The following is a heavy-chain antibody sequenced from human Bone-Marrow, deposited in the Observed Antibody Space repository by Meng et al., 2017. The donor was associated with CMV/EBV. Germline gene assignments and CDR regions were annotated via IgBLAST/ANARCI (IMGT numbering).Heavy chain of an antibody. CDR3: ARDRSRGYCSSTNCPDAFDI. CDR1: GDSISSGDYY. J-gene: IGHJ3*02. D-gene: IGHD2-2*01. V-gene: IGHV4-30-4*08. Sequence: SETLSLTCTVSGDSISSGDYYWSWIRQPPGKGLEWIGCVYYSGSTYHNPSLKSRVTISLDTSKNQFSLKLTSVTAADMAVYYCARDRSRGYCSSTNCPDAFDIWGQGTMVTVSS. CDR2: VYYSGST.